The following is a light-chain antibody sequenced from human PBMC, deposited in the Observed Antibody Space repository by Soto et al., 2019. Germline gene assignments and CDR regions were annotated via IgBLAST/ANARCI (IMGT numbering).Light chain of an antibody. CDR3: QQYSASPRT. J-gene: IGKJ3*01. Sequence: EIVLTQSPGTLSLSPGERATLSCRASQSVSNNYLAWYQQKPGQAPRLLIYGASNRATGIPDRFSGSGSGTDFTLTISRLEPEDSAVYYCQQYSASPRTFGPGTKVDIK. V-gene: IGKV3-20*01. CDR1: QSVSNNY. CDR2: GAS.